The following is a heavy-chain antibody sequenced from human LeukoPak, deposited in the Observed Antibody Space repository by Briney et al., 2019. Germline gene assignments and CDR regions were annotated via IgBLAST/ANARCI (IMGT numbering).Heavy chain of an antibody. CDR1: GGSISSGDYY. Sequence: SETLSLTCTVSGGSISSGDYYWSWIRQPPGKGLEWIGYIYYSGSTYYNPSLKSRVTISVDASKNQFSLKLSSVTAADTAVYYCARGSGYDGFDYWGQGTLVTVSS. V-gene: IGHV4-30-4*08. CDR2: IYYSGST. J-gene: IGHJ4*02. CDR3: ARGSGYDGFDY. D-gene: IGHD5-12*01.